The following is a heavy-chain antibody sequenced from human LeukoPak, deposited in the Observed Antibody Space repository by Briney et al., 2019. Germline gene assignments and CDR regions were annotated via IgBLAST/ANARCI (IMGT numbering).Heavy chain of an antibody. CDR3: ARLVGEQPDFDY. Sequence: PSETLSLTCSVSGGSISNSRYYWGWLRQPPGKGLEWIGSIYYSGNTYYNPSLKSRVTISVDTSKNQFSLKLSSVTAADTAVYYCARLVGEQPDFDYWGQGTLVTVSS. J-gene: IGHJ4*02. V-gene: IGHV4-39*01. CDR1: GGSISNSRYY. CDR2: IYYSGNT. D-gene: IGHD2-2*01.